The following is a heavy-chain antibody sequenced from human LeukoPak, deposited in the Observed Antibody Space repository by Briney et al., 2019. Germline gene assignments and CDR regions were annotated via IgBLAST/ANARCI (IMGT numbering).Heavy chain of an antibody. CDR1: GGTFSNYP. CDR3: ATHTGGYNYWWFDI. D-gene: IGHD5-24*01. CDR2: ITPIYGTA. Sequence: SVKASCKASGGTFSNYPIIWVRQAPGRGLEWLGGITPIYGTANYALMFQGRITLTAHESTATAYMELRSLTSDDTAMYFCATHTGGYNYWWFDIWGQGTLVSVSS. V-gene: IGHV1-69*01. J-gene: IGHJ5*02.